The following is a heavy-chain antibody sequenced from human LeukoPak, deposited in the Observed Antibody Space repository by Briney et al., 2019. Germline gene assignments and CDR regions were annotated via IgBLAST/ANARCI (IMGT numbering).Heavy chain of an antibody. V-gene: IGHV1-69*01. Sequence: SVKVSCKASGGTFSSYAISWVRQAPGQGLEWMGGIIPIFGTANYAQKFQGRVTITADESTSTAYMELSSLRSEDTAVYYCARVPAASKFPFLELESYYYYMDVWGKGTTVTVSS. J-gene: IGHJ6*03. CDR3: ARVPAASKFPFLELESYYYYMDV. CDR2: IIPIFGTA. CDR1: GGTFSSYA. D-gene: IGHD2-2*01.